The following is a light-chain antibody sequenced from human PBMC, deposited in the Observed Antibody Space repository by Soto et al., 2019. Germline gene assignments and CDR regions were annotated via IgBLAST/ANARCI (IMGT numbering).Light chain of an antibody. J-gene: IGLJ1*01. CDR3: YSYAGNKYV. V-gene: IGLV2-8*01. CDR1: SSDVGGYDY. CDR2: EVS. Sequence: QSALTQPPSASGSPGQSVTISCTGTSSDVGGYDYVSWYQQHPGRAPKLIIFEVSKRPSGVPDRFSGSKSANTASLTVSGLQAEDEADYYCYSYAGNKYVFGTGTKVTVL.